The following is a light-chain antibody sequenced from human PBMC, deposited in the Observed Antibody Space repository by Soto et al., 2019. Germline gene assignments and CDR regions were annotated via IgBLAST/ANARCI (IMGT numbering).Light chain of an antibody. V-gene: IGKV3-15*01. CDR3: QQYNNWPQLT. J-gene: IGKJ4*01. CDR2: GAF. CDR1: QSVSSN. Sequence: EIVMTQSPATLSVSPGERATLSCRASQSVSSNLAWYQHKPGQAPRLLIYGAFTRATGIPARFSGSGSGTEFTLTISRLQSEDFAVYYCQQYNNWPQLTFGGGTKLEIK.